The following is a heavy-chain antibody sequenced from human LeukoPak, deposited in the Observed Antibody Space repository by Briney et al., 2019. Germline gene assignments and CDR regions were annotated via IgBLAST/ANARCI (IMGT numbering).Heavy chain of an antibody. D-gene: IGHD6-6*01. J-gene: IGHJ4*02. V-gene: IGHV3-48*01. CDR2: VSSSSSSR. Sequence: GALRLSCAASGFTFSSYWMNWVRQPPGKGLEWVSYVSSSSSSRSYADSVKGRFTISRDNAGNSLSLQMNSLRVEDTAVYYCARGGAARPDYWGQGTLVTVSS. CDR1: GFTFSSYW. CDR3: ARGGAARPDY.